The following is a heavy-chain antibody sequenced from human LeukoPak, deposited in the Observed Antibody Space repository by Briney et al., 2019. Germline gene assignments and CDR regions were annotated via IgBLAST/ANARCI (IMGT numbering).Heavy chain of an antibody. V-gene: IGHV3-30*02. J-gene: IGHJ4*02. CDR3: AKGRVYGGKFDY. D-gene: IGHD4-23*01. CDR2: IRYDGSNK. Sequence: GGSLRLSCAASGFTFSSYGMHWVPQAPGKGLGWVAFIRYDGSNKYYADSVKGRFTISRDNSKNTLYLQMNSLRAEDTAVYYCAKGRVYGGKFDYWGQGTLVTVSS. CDR1: GFTFSSYG.